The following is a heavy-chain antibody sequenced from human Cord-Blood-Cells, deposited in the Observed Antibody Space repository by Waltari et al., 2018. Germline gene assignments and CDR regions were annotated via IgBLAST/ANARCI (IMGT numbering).Heavy chain of an antibody. CDR1: GYSFTSYW. D-gene: IGHD3-16*01. CDR3: ASPGLGGGPDAFDI. V-gene: IGHV5-51*03. CDR2: IYPGDSDT. Sequence: EVQLVQSGAEVKKPGESLKISCKGSGYSFTSYWIGWVRQMPGKGLEWMGIIYPGDSDTRYLPSVPGQVIISAGKSIRTAYLQWSLLKASVTAMYYCASPGLGGGPDAFDIWGQGTMVTVSS. J-gene: IGHJ3*02.